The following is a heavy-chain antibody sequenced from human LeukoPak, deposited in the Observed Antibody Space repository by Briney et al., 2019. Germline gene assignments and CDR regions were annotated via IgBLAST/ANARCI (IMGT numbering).Heavy chain of an antibody. CDR1: GGSISSYY. V-gene: IGHV4-59*01. CDR3: ARQQGIQYLHFDY. Sequence: SETLSLTCTGSGGSISSYYWSWVRQPPGKGLEWVGYIYYSGSTSYNPSLKSRVTISVDTSKNQFSLKLSSVTAADTAVYYCARQQGIQYLHFDYWGQGALVAVSS. D-gene: IGHD1/OR15-1a*01. CDR2: IYYSGST. J-gene: IGHJ4*02.